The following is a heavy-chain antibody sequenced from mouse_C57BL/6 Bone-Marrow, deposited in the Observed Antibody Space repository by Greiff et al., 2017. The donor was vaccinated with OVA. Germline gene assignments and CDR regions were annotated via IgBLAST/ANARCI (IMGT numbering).Heavy chain of an antibody. V-gene: IGHV5-6*01. D-gene: IGHD1-1*01. J-gene: IGHJ2*01. CDR2: ISSGGSYT. CDR1: GFTFSSYG. CDR3: ARHGDYGSFFDY. Sequence: EVKVVESGGDLVKPGGSLKLSCAASGFTFSSYGMSWVRQTPDKRLEWVATISSGGSYTYYPDSVKGRLTISRDNAKNTLYLQMSSLKSEDTAMYYCARHGDYGSFFDYWGQGTTLTVSS.